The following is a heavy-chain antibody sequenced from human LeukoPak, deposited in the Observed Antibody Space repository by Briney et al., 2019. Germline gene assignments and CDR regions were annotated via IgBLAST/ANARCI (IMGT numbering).Heavy chain of an antibody. CDR1: GFTFSSYS. Sequence: GGSLRLSCAASGFTFSSYSMNWVRQAPGKGLEGVSYISSSSSTIYYADSVKGRFTISRDNAKNSLYLQMNSLRDEDTAVYYCAREVDYDSSGYYTPDFDYWGQGTLVTVSS. V-gene: IGHV3-48*02. CDR3: AREVDYDSSGYYTPDFDY. J-gene: IGHJ4*02. CDR2: ISSSSSTI. D-gene: IGHD3-22*01.